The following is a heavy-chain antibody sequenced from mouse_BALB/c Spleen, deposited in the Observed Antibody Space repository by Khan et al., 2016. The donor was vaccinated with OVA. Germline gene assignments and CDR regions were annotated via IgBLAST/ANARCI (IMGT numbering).Heavy chain of an antibody. Sequence: VRLQQSGAELVKPGASVKLSCTASGFNIKDTYMHWVKQRPEQGLEWIGRIDPANGNTKYDPKFQGKATITADTSSNTAYLQLSSLTSEDTSVYYCARDYWDVFAYWGQGTLVTVSA. V-gene: IGHV14-3*02. CDR2: IDPANGNT. D-gene: IGHD4-1*01. J-gene: IGHJ3*01. CDR1: GFNIKDTY. CDR3: ARDYWDVFAY.